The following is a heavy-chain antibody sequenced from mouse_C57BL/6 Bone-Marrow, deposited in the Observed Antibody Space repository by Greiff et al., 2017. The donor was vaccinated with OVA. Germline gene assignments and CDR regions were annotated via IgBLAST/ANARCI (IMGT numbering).Heavy chain of an antibody. CDR3: TTDGSSFYWYFDV. J-gene: IGHJ1*03. V-gene: IGHV14-1*01. CDR1: GFNIKDYY. D-gene: IGHD1-1*01. CDR2: IDHEDGDT. Sequence: VQLKESGAELVRPGASVKLSCTASGFNIKDYYMHWVKQRPEQGLEWIGRIDHEDGDTEYAPKFQGKATMTADTSSNPAYLQLSSLTSEDTAVYYCTTDGSSFYWYFDVWGTGTTVTVSS.